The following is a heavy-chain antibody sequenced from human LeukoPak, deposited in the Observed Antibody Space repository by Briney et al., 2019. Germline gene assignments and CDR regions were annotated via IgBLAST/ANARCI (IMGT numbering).Heavy chain of an antibody. V-gene: IGHV4-4*07. CDR2: IHSGGTT. CDR1: GDFITGYF. Sequence: SETLSLTCTVSGDFITGYFWSWIRQPAGKGLEWIGRIHSGGTTNYNPSLKSRVAMSVDTSKNQFSVTVNSVTAADKAIYYCARGSNSVAYWGQGTLVTVSS. D-gene: IGHD4-23*01. CDR3: ARGSNSVAY. J-gene: IGHJ4*02.